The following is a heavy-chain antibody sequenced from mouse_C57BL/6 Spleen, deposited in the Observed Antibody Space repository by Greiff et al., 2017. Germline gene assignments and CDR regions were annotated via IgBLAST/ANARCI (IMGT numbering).Heavy chain of an antibody. CDR2: IWRGGST. CDR3: ACNYDYAMDY. Sequence: VKLQESGPGLVQPSQSLSITCTVSGFSLTSYGVHWVRQSPGKGLEWMGVIWRGGSTDYNAAFMSRLSITKDNSKSQVFFKMNRLQADDTAIYYCACNYDYAMDYWGQGTSVTVSS. D-gene: IGHD2-1*01. J-gene: IGHJ4*01. V-gene: IGHV2-5*01. CDR1: GFSLTSYG.